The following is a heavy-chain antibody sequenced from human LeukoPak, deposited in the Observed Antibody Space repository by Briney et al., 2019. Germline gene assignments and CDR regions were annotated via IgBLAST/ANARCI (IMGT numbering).Heavy chain of an antibody. CDR2: ISGSGGST. CDR3: AKWGGCCSSTSCHDYYFDY. D-gene: IGHD2-2*01. CDR1: GFTVSSNY. J-gene: IGHJ4*02. Sequence: GGSLRLSCAASGFTVSSNYMSWVRQAPGKGLEWVSAISGSGGSTYYADSVKGRFTISRDNSKNTLYLQMNSLRAEDTAVYYCAKWGGCCSSTSCHDYYFDYWGQGTLVTVSS. V-gene: IGHV3-23*01.